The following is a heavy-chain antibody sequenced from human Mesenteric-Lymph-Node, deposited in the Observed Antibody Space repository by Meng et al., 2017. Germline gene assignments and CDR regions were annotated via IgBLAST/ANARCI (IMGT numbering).Heavy chain of an antibody. CDR2: IIHGGSP. J-gene: IGHJ4*02. Sequence: QGHLQQWGAGLLKPSGTLPLTCAVNGGSLSGAYWNWIRQPPGKGLEWIGEIIHGGSPSYNPSLKSRVTISIDTSKNQLSLMLSSVTAADTVVYYCARRPTGIDYWGQGTLVTVSS. D-gene: IGHD2-8*02. CDR3: ARRPTGIDY. CDR1: GGSLSGAY. V-gene: IGHV4-34*12.